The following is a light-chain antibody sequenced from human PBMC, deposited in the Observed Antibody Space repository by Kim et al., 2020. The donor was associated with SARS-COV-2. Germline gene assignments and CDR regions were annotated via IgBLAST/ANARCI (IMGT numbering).Light chain of an antibody. J-gene: IGKJ5*01. CDR3: MQGAHWPPIT. CDR1: QSLVHRDGNTY. V-gene: IGKV2-30*02. Sequence: SSISCSSSQSLVHRDGNTYLNWIQQRPGQSPRRIFYRVSSRDCGVPDRLSGSGSGTDFTLKISRVEAEDVGVYYCMQGAHWPPITFGQGTRLEIK. CDR2: RVS.